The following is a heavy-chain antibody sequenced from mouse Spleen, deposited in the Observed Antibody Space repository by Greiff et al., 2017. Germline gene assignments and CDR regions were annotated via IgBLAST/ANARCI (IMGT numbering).Heavy chain of an antibody. D-gene: IGHD1-1*01. CDR2: IYPYNGVF. J-gene: IGHJ1*01. CDR1: GYSFTGYY. Sequence: VQLQQSGPELVKPGASVKISCKASGYSFTGYYMHWVKQSHGNIFVGMGYIYPYNGVFSYTQKFTGKATLTVDKSSRTAYMELRSLTSEDSAVYYCARITTVVPYFYVWGGGTTLTVPS. CDR3: ARITTVVPYFYV. V-gene: IGHV1-31*01.